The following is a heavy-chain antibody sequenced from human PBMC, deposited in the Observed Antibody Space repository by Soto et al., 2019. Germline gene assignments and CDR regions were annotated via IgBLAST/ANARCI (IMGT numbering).Heavy chain of an antibody. CDR3: ARGSYAHGDYTFDYYYMDV. D-gene: IGHD4-17*01. CDR1: GDTFGTFA. Sequence: ASVKVSCKASGDTFGTFAIHWVRHAPGQRPERMGWINAGNGDTKYSQKFQDRITITRDTSASTTYMDLSSLRSEDTAVYFCARGSYAHGDYTFDYYYMDVWGKGTTVTVSS. V-gene: IGHV1-3*01. J-gene: IGHJ6*03. CDR2: INAGNGDT.